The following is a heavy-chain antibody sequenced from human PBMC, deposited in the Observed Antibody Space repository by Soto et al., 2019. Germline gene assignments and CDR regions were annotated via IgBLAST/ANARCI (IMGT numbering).Heavy chain of an antibody. CDR3: ARSKQWLAHYFYC. CDR1: GFTFSSYG. CDR2: IWYDGSNK. J-gene: IGHJ4*02. Sequence: HPGGSLRLSCAASGFTFSSYGMHWVRQAPGKGLEWVAVIWYDGSNKYYADSVKGRFTISRDNSKNTLYLQMNSLRAEDTAVYYCARSKQWLAHYFYCWGQGTLVTVSS. D-gene: IGHD6-19*01. V-gene: IGHV3-33*01.